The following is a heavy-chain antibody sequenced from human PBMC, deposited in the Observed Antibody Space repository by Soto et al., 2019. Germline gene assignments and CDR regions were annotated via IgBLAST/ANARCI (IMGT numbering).Heavy chain of an antibody. CDR3: ARVIAVAGMCGWFDP. Sequence: EVQLVESGGGLVQPGGSLRLSCAASGFTVSSNYMSWVRQAPGKGLEWVSVIYSGGSTYYADSVKGRFTISRHNSKNTLYLQMNSLRAEDTAVYYCARVIAVAGMCGWFDPWGQGTLVTVSS. J-gene: IGHJ5*02. CDR2: IYSGGST. CDR1: GFTVSSNY. V-gene: IGHV3-53*04. D-gene: IGHD6-19*01.